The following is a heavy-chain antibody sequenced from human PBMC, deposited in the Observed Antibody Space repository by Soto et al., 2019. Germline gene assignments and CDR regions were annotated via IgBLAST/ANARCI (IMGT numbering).Heavy chain of an antibody. Sequence: ASVKVSCKASGYTFTSYDINWVRQATGQGLEWMGWMNPNRGNTGYAQKLQGRVTMTTNTSISTAYMELRSLRSDDTAVYYCARGVTMVRGDTKVPNDAFDIWGQGTMVTVSS. J-gene: IGHJ3*02. CDR2: MNPNRGNT. D-gene: IGHD3-10*01. CDR1: GYTFTSYD. V-gene: IGHV1-8*01. CDR3: ARGVTMVRGDTKVPNDAFDI.